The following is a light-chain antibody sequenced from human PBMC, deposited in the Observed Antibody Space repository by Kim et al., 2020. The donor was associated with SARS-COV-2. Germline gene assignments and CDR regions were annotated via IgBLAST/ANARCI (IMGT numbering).Light chain of an antibody. J-gene: IGLJ2*01. CDR1: SLRTYY. CDR2: GKN. V-gene: IGLV3-19*01. CDR3: NSRDIGGNRVI. Sequence: SSELTQDPAVSVALGQTVRITCQGDSLRTYYGSWYQQKPGQAPVLVIYGKNTGPSANPDRFSGSTSGNTASLTITGAQAEDEADYYCNSRDIGGNRVIFGGGTQLTVL.